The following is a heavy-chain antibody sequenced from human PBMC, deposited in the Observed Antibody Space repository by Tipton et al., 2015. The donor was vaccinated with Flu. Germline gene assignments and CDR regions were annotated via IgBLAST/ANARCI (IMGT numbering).Heavy chain of an antibody. CDR1: GVSISSSGYY. CDR2: ISYTGST. J-gene: IGHJ4*02. Sequence: TLSLTCTVSGVSISSSGYYWSWVRQPPGRGPEWIATISYTGSTYYNPSLKSRVTISADTSKNQFSLNLNSLLAADTAVYYCARIPRRVAAPTPNESAFDTWGQGTLVTVSS. CDR3: ARIPRRVAAPTPNESAFDT. D-gene: IGHD3-3*01. V-gene: IGHV4-39*07.